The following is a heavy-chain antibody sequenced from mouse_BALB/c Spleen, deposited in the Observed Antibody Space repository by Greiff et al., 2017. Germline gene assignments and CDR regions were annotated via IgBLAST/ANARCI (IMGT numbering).Heavy chain of an antibody. CDR1: GFSLTSYG. J-gene: IGHJ3*01. Sequence: VKVVESGPGLVAPSQSLSITCTVSGFSLTSYGVSWVRQPPGKGLEWLGVIWGDGSTNYHSALISRLSISKDNSKSQVFLKLNSRQTDDTATYYCAKDGISAWFAYWGQGTLVTVSA. D-gene: IGHD2-3*01. V-gene: IGHV2-3*01. CDR2: IWGDGST. CDR3: AKDGISAWFAY.